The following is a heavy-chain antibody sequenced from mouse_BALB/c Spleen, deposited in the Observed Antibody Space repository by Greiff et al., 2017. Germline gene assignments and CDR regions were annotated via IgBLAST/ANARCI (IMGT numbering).Heavy chain of an antibody. V-gene: IGHV3-6*02. CDR3: ARDGYGAMDY. CDR2: ISYDGSN. CDR1: GYSITSGYY. J-gene: IGHJ4*01. Sequence: ESGPGLVKPSQSLSLTCSVTGYSITSGYYWNWIRQFPGNKLEWMGYISYDGSNNYNPSLKNRISITRDTSKNQFFLKLNSVTTEDTATYYCARDGYGAMDYWGQGTSVTVAS. D-gene: IGHD1-2*01.